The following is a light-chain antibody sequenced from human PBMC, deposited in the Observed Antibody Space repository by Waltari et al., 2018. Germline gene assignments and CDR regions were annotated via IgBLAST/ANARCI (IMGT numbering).Light chain of an antibody. J-gene: IGKJ1*01. CDR3: QHYVSLPAT. CDR1: QSIVKY. Sequence: SCKASQSIVKYLAWYQQKPGQAPRLLIYHTSIRATDIPDRFSGSGSETDFSLTISRLEPEDFAVYYCQHYVSLPATFGQGTNVEIK. V-gene: IGKV3-20*01. CDR2: HTS.